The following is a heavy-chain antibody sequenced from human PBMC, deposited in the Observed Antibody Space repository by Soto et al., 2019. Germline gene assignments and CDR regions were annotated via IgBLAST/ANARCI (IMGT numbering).Heavy chain of an antibody. Sequence: QVQLQESGPGLVKPSETLSLTCTVSGDSISSFYWSWIRQPPGKGLEWIGYVHYSGSTKYNPSLKSRVTMSVDTSKKQFSLHLSSVTAADTAVYYCARFPPLLTAITGFDPWGQGTLVAVSS. V-gene: IGHV4-59*01. CDR2: VHYSGST. CDR3: ARFPPLLTAITGFDP. J-gene: IGHJ5*02. D-gene: IGHD2-8*01. CDR1: GDSISSFY.